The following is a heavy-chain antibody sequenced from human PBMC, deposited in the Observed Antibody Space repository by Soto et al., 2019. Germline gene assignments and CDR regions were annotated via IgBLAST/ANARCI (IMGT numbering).Heavy chain of an antibody. CDR2: ISSTSRYT. Sequence: GGSLRLSCAASGFTFSDYYMSWIRQAPGKGLEWVSYISSTSRYTNYADSVKGRFTISRDNAKNSLFLQMNSLKTEDTAVYYCTTGLSSCGQGTLVTVSS. J-gene: IGHJ4*02. V-gene: IGHV3-11*03. D-gene: IGHD2-2*01. CDR3: TTGLSS. CDR1: GFTFSDYY.